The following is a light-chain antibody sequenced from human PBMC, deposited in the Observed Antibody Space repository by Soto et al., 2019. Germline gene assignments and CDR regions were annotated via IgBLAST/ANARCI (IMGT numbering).Light chain of an antibody. V-gene: IGKV3-15*01. CDR3: QQYNNWGSF. CDR1: QSVSSN. J-gene: IGKJ4*01. Sequence: EIVMTQSPATLSVSPGERATLSCRASQSVSSNLAWYQQKPGQAPRLLIYGASTRATGIPARFSGSGSGTEFTLTISSLQSEDFAVYYCQQYNNWGSFFDGGTKVEIK. CDR2: GAS.